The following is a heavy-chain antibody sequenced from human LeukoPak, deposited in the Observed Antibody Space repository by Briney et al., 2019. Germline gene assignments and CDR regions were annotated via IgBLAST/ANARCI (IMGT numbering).Heavy chain of an antibody. J-gene: IGHJ4*02. CDR1: GFTFSSYS. Sequence: PGGSLRLSCAASGFTFSSYSITWVRQAPGKGLEWVSYISSDTISYADSVKGRFTISRDNAKNSLYLQMNSLRAEDTAVYYCARDHAWAFDYWGQGTLVTVSS. CDR2: ISSDTI. D-gene: IGHD2-2*01. CDR3: ARDHAWAFDY. V-gene: IGHV3-48*04.